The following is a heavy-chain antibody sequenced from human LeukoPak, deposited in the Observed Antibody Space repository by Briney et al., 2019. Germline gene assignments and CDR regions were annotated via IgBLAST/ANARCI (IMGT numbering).Heavy chain of an antibody. V-gene: IGHV4-39*07. D-gene: IGHD3-22*01. CDR2: IYYSGST. CDR3: ARAKGDYYDSSPGDY. Sequence: SETLSLTCTVSGGSISSDSYYWSWIRQPPGKGLEWIGSIYYSGSTYYNPSLKSRVTISVDTSKNQFSLKLSSVTAADTAVYYCARAKGDYYDSSPGDYWGQGTLVTVSS. CDR1: GGSISSDSYY. J-gene: IGHJ4*02.